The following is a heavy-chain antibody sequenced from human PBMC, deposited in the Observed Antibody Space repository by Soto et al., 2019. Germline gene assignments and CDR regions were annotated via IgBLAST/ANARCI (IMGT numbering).Heavy chain of an antibody. CDR2: ISGSGSSI. CDR1: GFTFSSHA. CDR3: AKDASFWTGHHFDY. V-gene: IGHV3-23*01. J-gene: IGHJ4*01. D-gene: IGHD3-3*01. Sequence: PGGSLRLSCAASGFTFSSHALSWVRQAPGKGLEWVSGISGSGSSIYYADSVKGRFTISRDNSKNTLHLEMNSLRAEDTAVYYCAKDASFWTGHHFDYWGHGTLVTVSS.